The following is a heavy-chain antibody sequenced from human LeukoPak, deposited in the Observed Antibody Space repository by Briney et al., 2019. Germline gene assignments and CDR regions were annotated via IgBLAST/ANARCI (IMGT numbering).Heavy chain of an antibody. CDR2: IYYTRSP. V-gene: IGHV4-59*02. J-gene: IGHJ6*02. CDR1: GGSVSSYY. CDR3: AMSYDMDV. Sequence: PSETLSLTCTVSGGSVSSYYWIWIRQPPGKGLEWIGYIYYTRSPSYNPSLKSRVTISVDTSKNQFSLKLSSVTAADTAVYYCAMSYDMDVWGQGTTVTVSS.